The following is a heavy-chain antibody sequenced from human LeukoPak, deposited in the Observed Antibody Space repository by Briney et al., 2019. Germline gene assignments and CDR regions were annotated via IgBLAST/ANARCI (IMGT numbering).Heavy chain of an antibody. CDR3: ARRSYTDIVVVPAAMDEDWFDP. Sequence: ASVKVSCKASGYTFTSYAMHWVRQAPGQRLEWMGWINAGNGNTKYSQKFRGRVTITRDTSASTAYMELSSLRSEDTAVYYCARRSYTDIVVVPAAMDEDWFDPWGQGTLVTVSS. J-gene: IGHJ5*02. D-gene: IGHD2-2*01. CDR1: GYTFTSYA. V-gene: IGHV1-3*01. CDR2: INAGNGNT.